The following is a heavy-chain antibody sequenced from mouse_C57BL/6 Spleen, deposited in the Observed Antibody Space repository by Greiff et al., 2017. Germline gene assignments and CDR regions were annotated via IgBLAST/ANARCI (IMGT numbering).Heavy chain of an antibody. V-gene: IGHV1-55*01. CDR1: GYTFTSYW. J-gene: IGHJ3*01. Sequence: QVQLQQPGAELVKPGASVKMSCKASGYTFTSYWITWVKQRPGQGLEWIGDIYPGSGSTNYNGKFKSKATLTVDTSSSTAYMQLSSLTSEDSAVYYCAKGSYGSSYERFAYWGQGTLVTVSA. CDR2: IYPGSGST. D-gene: IGHD1-1*01. CDR3: AKGSYGSSYERFAY.